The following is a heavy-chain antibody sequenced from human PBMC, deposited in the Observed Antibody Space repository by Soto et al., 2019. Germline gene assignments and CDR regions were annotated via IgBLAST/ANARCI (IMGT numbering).Heavy chain of an antibody. V-gene: IGHV4-39*02. D-gene: IGHD3-22*01. CDR3: ARHKTTMLTVVSAFDP. Sequence: SETLSLTCTVSGDSITRSNFYWGWLRQPPGKGLEGLGLIFYSGSTFYNPALKSRVTFSVDKFKPHFSLKLSSVTAADTVVYYCARHKTTMLTVVSAFDPWGQGTRVTVSS. CDR2: IFYSGST. CDR1: GDSITRSNFY. J-gene: IGHJ5*02.